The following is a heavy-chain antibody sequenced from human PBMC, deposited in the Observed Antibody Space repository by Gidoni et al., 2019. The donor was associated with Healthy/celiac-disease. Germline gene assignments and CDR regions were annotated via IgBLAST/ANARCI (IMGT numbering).Heavy chain of an antibody. CDR1: GSPFSSSG. Sequence: QVQLVESGGGVVQPGRSLRPSCAASGSPFSSSGMHWVRQAPGKGLEWVAVISYDGSNKYYADSVKGRFTISRDNSKNTLYLQMNSLRAEDTAVYYCAKDDQLLSRYYYYGMDVWGQGTTVTVSS. J-gene: IGHJ6*02. V-gene: IGHV3-30*18. D-gene: IGHD2-2*01. CDR3: AKDDQLLSRYYYYGMDV. CDR2: ISYDGSNK.